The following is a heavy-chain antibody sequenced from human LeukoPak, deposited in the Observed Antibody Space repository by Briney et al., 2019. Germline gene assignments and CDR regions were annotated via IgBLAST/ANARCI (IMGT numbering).Heavy chain of an antibody. D-gene: IGHD3-9*01. J-gene: IGHJ5*02. Sequence: PSETLSLTCTVSGGSISSGSYYWSWIRQPAGKGLEWIGRIYTSGSTNYNPSLKSRVTISVDTSKNQVSLKLTSVTAADTAVYYCARFLGGLRYFDPWGQGTLVTVSS. CDR2: IYTSGST. CDR3: ARFLGGLRYFDP. V-gene: IGHV4-61*02. CDR1: GGSISSGSYY.